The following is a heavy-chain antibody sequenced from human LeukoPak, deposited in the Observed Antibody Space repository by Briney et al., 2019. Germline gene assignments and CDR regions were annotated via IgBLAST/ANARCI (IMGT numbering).Heavy chain of an antibody. V-gene: IGHV3-23*01. J-gene: IGHJ6*03. Sequence: ETLSLTCTVSGGSISSSSYYWGWIRQAPGKGLEWVSAIIGSGESTYYADSVKGRFTISRDNSKNTLYLQMSSLRAEDTAVYYCAKTAQDCSDGPCYSGYFYYMDVWGKGTTVTVSS. CDR1: GGSISSSSYY. CDR2: IIGSGEST. CDR3: AKTAQDCSDGPCYSGYFYYMDV. D-gene: IGHD2-15*01.